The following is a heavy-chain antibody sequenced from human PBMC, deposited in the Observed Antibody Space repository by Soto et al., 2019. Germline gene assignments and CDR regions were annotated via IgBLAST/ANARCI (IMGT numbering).Heavy chain of an antibody. J-gene: IGHJ5*02. Sequence: PSETLSLTCAVYGGSFSGYYWSWIRQPPGKGLEWIGEINHSGSTNYNPSLKSRVTISVDTSKNQFSLKLSSVTAADTAVYYCAKRSSISGYQTNWFDPWGQGTLVTVSS. CDR3: AKRSSISGYQTNWFDP. V-gene: IGHV4-34*01. CDR1: GGSFSGYY. D-gene: IGHD3-22*01. CDR2: INHSGST.